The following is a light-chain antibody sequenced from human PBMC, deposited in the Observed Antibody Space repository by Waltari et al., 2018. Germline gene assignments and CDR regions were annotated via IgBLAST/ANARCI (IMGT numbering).Light chain of an antibody. V-gene: IGLV3-1*01. CDR3: QAWDSGTAI. CDR2: QDR. J-gene: IGLJ2*01. Sequence: SYELTQPPAVSVSPGQTATITCSGDALGDKYVSWYQQKSGQSPILVMSQDRKRPSGIPDRFSGSTSATTATLTINGAQPLDEGDYFCQAWDSGTAIFGAGTKVTVL. CDR1: ALGDKY.